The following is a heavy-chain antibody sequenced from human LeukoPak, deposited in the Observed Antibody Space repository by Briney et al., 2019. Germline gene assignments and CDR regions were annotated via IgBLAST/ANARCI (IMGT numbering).Heavy chain of an antibody. D-gene: IGHD2-2*01. Sequence: SGTLSLTCAVYGGSFSGYYWSWIRQPPGKGLEWIGEINHSGSTNHNPSLKSRVTISVDTSKNQFSLKLSSVTAADTAVYYCASSPIVVVPAAVSLFDYWGQGTLVTVSS. CDR3: ASSPIVVVPAAVSLFDY. J-gene: IGHJ4*02. CDR1: GGSFSGYY. V-gene: IGHV4-34*01. CDR2: INHSGST.